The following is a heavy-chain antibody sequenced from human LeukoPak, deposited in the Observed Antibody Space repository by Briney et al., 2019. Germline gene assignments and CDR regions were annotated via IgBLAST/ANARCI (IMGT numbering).Heavy chain of an antibody. V-gene: IGHV3-21*01. CDR1: GFTFSSYS. D-gene: IGHD3-3*01. CDR2: ISSSSSYI. J-gene: IGHJ3*02. CDR3: ARDMNDFWSGYQNAFDI. Sequence: PGGSLRLSCAASGFTFSSYSMNWVRQAPGKGLEWVSSISSSSSYIYYADSVKGRFTISRDNAKNSLYLQMNSLRAEDTAVYYCARDMNDFWSGYQNAFDIWGQGTVVTVSS.